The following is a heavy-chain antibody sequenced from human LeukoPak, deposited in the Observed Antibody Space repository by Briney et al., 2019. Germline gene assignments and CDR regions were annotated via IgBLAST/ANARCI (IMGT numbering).Heavy chain of an antibody. Sequence: GASVKLSCKASGYTFTSYYMHWVRQAPGQGLGWMGIINPSGGSTSYAQKFQGRVTITRDTSTSTVYMDLSSLRSEVTAVYYCSSCSSTSCTDYWGQGTLVTVSS. V-gene: IGHV1-46*01. D-gene: IGHD2-2*01. CDR1: GYTFTSYY. J-gene: IGHJ4*02. CDR2: INPSGGST. CDR3: SSCSSTSCTDY.